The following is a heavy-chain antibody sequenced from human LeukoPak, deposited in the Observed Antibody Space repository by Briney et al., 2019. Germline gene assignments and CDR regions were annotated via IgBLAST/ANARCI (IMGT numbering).Heavy chain of an antibody. CDR1: GFTFSSYA. CDR2: ISYDGSNK. V-gene: IGHV3-30*04. J-gene: IGHJ6*02. Sequence: GGSLRLSCAASGFTFSSYAMHWVRQAPGKGLEWVAVISYDGSNKYYADSVKGRFTISRDNSKNTLYLQMNSLGAEDTAVYYCARDSIGEQQLARYYYYGMDVWGQETTVTVSS. D-gene: IGHD6-13*01. CDR3: ARDSIGEQQLARYYYYGMDV.